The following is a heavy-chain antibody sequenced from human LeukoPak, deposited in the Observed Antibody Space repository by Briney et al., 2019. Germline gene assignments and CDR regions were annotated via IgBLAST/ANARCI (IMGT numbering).Heavy chain of an antibody. J-gene: IGHJ4*02. CDR1: GYTFTTYD. Sequence: GASVKVSCNASGYTFTTYDINWVRQATGQGLEWMGWMNPNSGNTGYAQKFQGRVTITRNTSISTAYMELSSLRSEDTAVYYCAREGRGYCSSTSCYMQHFDYWGQGTLVTVSS. CDR3: AREGRGYCSSTSCYMQHFDY. D-gene: IGHD2-2*01. V-gene: IGHV1-8*03. CDR2: MNPNSGNT.